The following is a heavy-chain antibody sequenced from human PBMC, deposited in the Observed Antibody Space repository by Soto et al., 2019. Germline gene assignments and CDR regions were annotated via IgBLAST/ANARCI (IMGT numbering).Heavy chain of an antibody. D-gene: IGHD2-15*01. CDR3: ARQLSSRSFDS. CDR1: GGSLSSSSYY. V-gene: IGHV4-39*01. J-gene: IGHJ4*02. CDR2: IYYTGST. Sequence: SETLSLTCTVSGGSLSSSSYYWGWIRQPPGKGLEWVGSIYYTGSTYYNPSLRSRVTISVDTSRTQFSLKLNSVTAADSAVYSCARQLSSRSFDSWGLGTLVTVSS.